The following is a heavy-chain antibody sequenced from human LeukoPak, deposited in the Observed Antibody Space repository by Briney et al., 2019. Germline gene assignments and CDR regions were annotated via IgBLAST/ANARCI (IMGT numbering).Heavy chain of an antibody. CDR2: IYYTGST. V-gene: IGHV4-31*03. Sequence: PSETLSLTCTVSGDSISTGGYYWSCIRQNPGKGLEWIGYIYYTGSTYYNPSLKSRVTISVDTSKNQFSLKLTSVTAADTAVYYCARVPLVWGQGSLVTVSS. CDR1: GDSISTGGYY. CDR3: ARVPLV. J-gene: IGHJ4*02.